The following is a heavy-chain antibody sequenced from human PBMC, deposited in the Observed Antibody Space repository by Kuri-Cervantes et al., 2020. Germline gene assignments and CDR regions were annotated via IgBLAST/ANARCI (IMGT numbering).Heavy chain of an antibody. V-gene: IGHV3-7*01. CDR2: IKQDGSEK. Sequence: LSLTCAASGFTFSSYWMSWVRQAPGKGLEWVANIKQDGSEKYYVDSVKGRFTISRGNAKNSLYLQMNSLRAEDTAVYYCARSIVVPAAMLYYYYYYGMDVWGQGTTVTVSS. CDR1: GFTFSSYW. J-gene: IGHJ6*02. CDR3: ARSIVVPAAMLYYYYYYGMDV. D-gene: IGHD2-2*01.